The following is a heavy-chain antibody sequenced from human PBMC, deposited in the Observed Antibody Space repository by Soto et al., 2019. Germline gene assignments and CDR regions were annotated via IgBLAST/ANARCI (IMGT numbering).Heavy chain of an antibody. CDR3: ARGLYDFWSGYYGWFDP. CDR1: GFTFSSYS. V-gene: IGHV3-21*01. CDR2: ISSSSSYI. D-gene: IGHD3-3*01. Sequence: PGGSLRLSCAASGFTFSSYSMNWVRQAPGKGLEWVSSISSSSSYIYYADSVKGRFTISRDNAKNSLYPQMNSLRAEDTAVYYCARGLYDFWSGYYGWFDPWGQGTLVTVSS. J-gene: IGHJ5*02.